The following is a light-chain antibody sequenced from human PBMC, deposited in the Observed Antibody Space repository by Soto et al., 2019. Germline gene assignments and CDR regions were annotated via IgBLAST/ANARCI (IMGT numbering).Light chain of an antibody. V-gene: IGKV1-39*01. CDR2: AAS. Sequence: IEVTQSPSSLAASLGDRVTIACRASQSISSYLNWYQQKPGKAPKLLIYAASSLQSGVPARFSGSGSGTEFTLTISSLQSEDFAVYYCHQYNHWLTWTFGQGTKVDIK. J-gene: IGKJ1*01. CDR1: QSISSY. CDR3: HQYNHWLTWT.